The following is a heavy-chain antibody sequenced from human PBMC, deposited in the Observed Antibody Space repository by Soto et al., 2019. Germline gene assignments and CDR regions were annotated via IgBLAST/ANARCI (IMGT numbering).Heavy chain of an antibody. J-gene: IGHJ4*02. V-gene: IGHV4-59*01. D-gene: IGHD6-13*01. CDR1: GGSISSYY. CDR3: ARVIAAAFDY. CDR2: IYYSGST. Sequence: SETLSLTCTVSGGSISSYYWSWIRQPPGKGLEWIGYIYYSGSTNYNPSLKSRVTISVDTSKNQFSLKLSSVTAADTAVYYCARVIAAAFDYWGQGTLVTVYS.